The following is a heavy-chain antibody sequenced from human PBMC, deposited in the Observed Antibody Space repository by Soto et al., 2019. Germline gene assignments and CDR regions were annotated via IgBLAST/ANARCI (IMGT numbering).Heavy chain of an antibody. D-gene: IGHD6-19*01. CDR2: INPNSGGT. V-gene: IGHV1-2*04. Sequence: QVQLVQSGAEVKKPGAPVKVSCKASGYTFTGYYMHWVRQAPGQGLEWMGWINPNSGGTNYAQKFQGWVTMTKDTTSSTAYMELSRLRSDDTAVYCCARAVAVQIDYWGQGTLVTVSS. CDR3: ARAVAVQIDY. J-gene: IGHJ4*02. CDR1: GYTFTGYY.